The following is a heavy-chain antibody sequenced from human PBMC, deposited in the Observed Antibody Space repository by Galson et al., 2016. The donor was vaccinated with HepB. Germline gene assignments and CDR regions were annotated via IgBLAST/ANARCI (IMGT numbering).Heavy chain of an antibody. J-gene: IGHJ6*02. Sequence: QSGAEVKKPGESLKISCKGSGYDLSNYWIGWVRQMPGKGLQWMGIIYPGDGDTRYSPSFQGQVTISADRSISTAYLQWSSLKASDTAIYCCARQQLVDDRFHAMDVWGQGTTVIVSS. V-gene: IGHV5-51*01. D-gene: IGHD6-13*01. CDR2: IYPGDGDT. CDR3: ARQQLVDDRFHAMDV. CDR1: GYDLSNYW.